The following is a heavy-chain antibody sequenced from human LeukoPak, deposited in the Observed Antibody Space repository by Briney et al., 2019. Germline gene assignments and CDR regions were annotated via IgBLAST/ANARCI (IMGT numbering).Heavy chain of an antibody. J-gene: IGHJ4*02. CDR3: ARTAVAGSESRGGAPTQKFDY. D-gene: IGHD6-19*01. CDR2: IYYSGST. CDR1: GGSISSYY. V-gene: IGHV4-39*01. Sequence: SETLSLTCTVSGGSISSYYWSWIRQPPGKGLEWIGSIYYSGSTYYNPSLKSRVTISVDTSKNQFSLKLSSVTAADTAVYYCARTAVAGSESRGGAPTQKFDYWGQGTLVTVSS.